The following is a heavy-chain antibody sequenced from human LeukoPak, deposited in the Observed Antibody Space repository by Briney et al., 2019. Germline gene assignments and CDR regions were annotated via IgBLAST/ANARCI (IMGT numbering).Heavy chain of an antibody. CDR3: ARAAGSGYSYGHLRD. V-gene: IGHV3-30-3*01. CDR2: ISYDGSNK. D-gene: IGHD5-18*01. Sequence: GGSLRLSCAASAFTSSSYAMHWVRQAPGTGLEWVAVISYDGSNKYYADSVKGRFTISRDNSKNTLYLQMNSLRAEDTAVYYCARAAGSGYSYGHLRDWGQGTLVTVSS. CDR1: AFTSSSYA. J-gene: IGHJ4*02.